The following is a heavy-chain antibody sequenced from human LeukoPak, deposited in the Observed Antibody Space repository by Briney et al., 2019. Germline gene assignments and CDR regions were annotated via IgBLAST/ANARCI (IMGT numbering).Heavy chain of an antibody. Sequence: PQTLSLTCAISGDSVSSNSAAWNWIRQSPSRGLEWLGRTYYRSKWFNDYAVSVKSRITISPDTSKNQFSLQLKSVTPEDTAVYYCARDRDGSGWYGTNYDYWGQGTLVTVSS. D-gene: IGHD6-19*01. J-gene: IGHJ4*02. CDR2: TYYRSKWFN. CDR1: GDSVSSNSAA. V-gene: IGHV6-1*01. CDR3: ARDRDGSGWYGTNYDY.